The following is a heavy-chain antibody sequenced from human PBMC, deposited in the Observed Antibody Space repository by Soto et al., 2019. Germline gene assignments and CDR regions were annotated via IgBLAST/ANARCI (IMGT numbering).Heavy chain of an antibody. CDR2: INHSGST. Sequence: SETLSLTCAVYGGSFSGYYWSWIRQPPGKGLEWIGEINHSGSTNYNPSLKSRVTISVDTSKNQFSLKLSSVTAADTAVYFCARGQWELRLDHWGQGTPVTVSS. V-gene: IGHV4-34*01. D-gene: IGHD1-26*01. CDR1: GGSFSGYY. J-gene: IGHJ4*02. CDR3: ARGQWELRLDH.